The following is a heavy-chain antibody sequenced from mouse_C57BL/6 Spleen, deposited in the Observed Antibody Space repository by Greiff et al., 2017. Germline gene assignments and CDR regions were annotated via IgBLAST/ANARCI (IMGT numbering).Heavy chain of an antibody. D-gene: IGHD1-1*01. Sequence: VQLQQSGPELVKPGASVKISCKASGYAFSSSWMNWVKQRPGKGLEWIGRIYPGDGDTNYNGKFKGKATLTADKSSSTAYMQLSSLTSEDSAVYFCAREDTTVDWYFDVWGTGTTVTVSS. CDR3: AREDTTVDWYFDV. CDR2: IYPGDGDT. CDR1: GYAFSSSW. J-gene: IGHJ1*03. V-gene: IGHV1-82*01.